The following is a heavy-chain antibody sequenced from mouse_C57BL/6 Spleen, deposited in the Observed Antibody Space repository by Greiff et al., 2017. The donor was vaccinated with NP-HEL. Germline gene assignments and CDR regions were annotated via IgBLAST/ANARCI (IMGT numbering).Heavy chain of an antibody. Sequence: VKLVESGAELVRPGASVTLSCKASGYTFTDYEMHWVKQTPVHGLEWIGAIDPETGGTAYNQKFKGKAILTADKSSSTAYMELRSLTSEDSAVYYCTIGGFAYGGQGTLVTVSA. J-gene: IGHJ3*01. D-gene: IGHD3-3*01. V-gene: IGHV1-15*01. CDR1: GYTFTDYE. CDR2: IDPETGGT. CDR3: TIGGFAY.